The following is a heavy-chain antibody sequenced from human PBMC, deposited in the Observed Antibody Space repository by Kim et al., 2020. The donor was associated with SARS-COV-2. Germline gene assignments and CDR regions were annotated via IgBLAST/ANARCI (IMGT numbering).Heavy chain of an antibody. Sequence: SETLSLTCAVYGGSFSGYYWSWIRQPPGKGLEWIGEINHSGSTNYNPSLKSRVTISVDTSKNQFSLKLSSVTAADTAVYYCAFAVVPAAMSYYGMDVWGQGTTVTVSS. CDR1: GGSFSGYY. J-gene: IGHJ6*02. V-gene: IGHV4-34*01. D-gene: IGHD2-2*01. CDR3: AFAVVPAAMSYYGMDV. CDR2: INHSGST.